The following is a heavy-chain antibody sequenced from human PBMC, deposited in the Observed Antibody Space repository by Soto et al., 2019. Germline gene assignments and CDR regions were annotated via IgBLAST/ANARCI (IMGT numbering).Heavy chain of an antibody. J-gene: IGHJ4*02. Sequence: QVHLVQSGAEVKKPGASVKVSCKASGYTFTSYGITWVRQAPGQGLEWMGWISAHNGNTDYAQQLQGRVIVTTDPSTSTAYMKLRSLRSDDTAVYYCARGRYGDYWGQGALVTVSS. CDR2: ISAHNGNT. CDR1: GYTFTSYG. D-gene: IGHD1-1*01. V-gene: IGHV1-18*01. CDR3: ARGRYGDY.